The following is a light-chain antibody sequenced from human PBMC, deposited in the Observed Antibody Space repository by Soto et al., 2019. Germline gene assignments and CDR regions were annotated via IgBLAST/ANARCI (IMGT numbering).Light chain of an antibody. CDR1: SSDIGGYNY. CDR2: EVS. V-gene: IGLV2-8*01. CDR3: NSYAGSNNPV. J-gene: IGLJ2*01. Sequence: QSALTQPPSASGSPGQSVTISCTGTSSDIGGYNYVSWYQQHPGKAPKLMIYEVSKRPSGVPDRFSRSKSGNTASLTVSGLQAEDEADYSCNSYAGSNNPVFGGGTKLTVL.